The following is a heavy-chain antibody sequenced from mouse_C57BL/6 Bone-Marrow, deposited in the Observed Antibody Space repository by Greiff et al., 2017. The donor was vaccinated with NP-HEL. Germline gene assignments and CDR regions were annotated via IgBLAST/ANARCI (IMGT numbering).Heavy chain of an antibody. Sequence: QVHVKQSGAELASPGASVTLSCKASGYTFTDHIMNWVKKRPGQGLEWIGRIYPVSGETNYNQKFMGKATFSVDRSSSTVYMVLNSLTSEDPAVYYCGGSRTKSTMVTTRKVYWGQGTLVTVSA. D-gene: IGHD2-2*01. V-gene: IGHV1-11*01. J-gene: IGHJ3*01. CDR2: IYPVSGET. CDR1: GYTFTDHI. CDR3: GGSRTKSTMVTTRKVY.